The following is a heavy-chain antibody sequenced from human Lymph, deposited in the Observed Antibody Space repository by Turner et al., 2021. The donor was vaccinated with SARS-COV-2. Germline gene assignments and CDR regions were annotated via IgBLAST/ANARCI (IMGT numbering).Heavy chain of an antibody. CDR2: IYYSGRT. V-gene: IGHV4-30-4*01. CDR3: ARVVVLRRAYFDY. CDR1: GGSISSGDYY. J-gene: IGHJ4*02. D-gene: IGHD2-8*01. Sequence: QVQLQESGPGLVKPSQTLSLTCTVSGGSISSGDYYWRWIRQPPGKGLEWIGYIYYSGRTYYNPSLKSRVTISVDTSKNQFSLKLSSVTAADTAVYYCARVVVLRRAYFDYWGQGTLVTVSS.